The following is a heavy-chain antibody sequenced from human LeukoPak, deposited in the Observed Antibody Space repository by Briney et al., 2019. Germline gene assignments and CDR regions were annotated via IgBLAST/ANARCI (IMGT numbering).Heavy chain of an antibody. Sequence: GGSLRLSCAASGFTFSNYGMHWVRQAPGKGLEWVAVLSSDGNNKYSADSVKGRFTISRDNSKNTLYLQMNSLRAEDTAVYYCAKDRPYYSDNSDAFDIWGQGTMVTVSS. CDR2: LSSDGNNK. CDR3: AKDRPYYSDNSDAFDI. D-gene: IGHD3-10*01. V-gene: IGHV3-30*18. CDR1: GFTFSNYG. J-gene: IGHJ3*02.